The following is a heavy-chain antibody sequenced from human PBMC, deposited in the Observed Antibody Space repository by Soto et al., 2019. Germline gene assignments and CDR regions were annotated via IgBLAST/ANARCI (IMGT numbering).Heavy chain of an antibody. V-gene: IGHV4-31*03. J-gene: IGHJ4*02. CDR3: ARAGRYYDFWSGYYRDY. D-gene: IGHD3-3*01. CDR2: IYYSGST. CDR1: GGSISSGGYH. Sequence: SETLSLPCTVSGGSISSGGYHLSCIRQHPGKGLEWIGYIYYSGSTYYNPSLKSRVTISVDTSKNQFSLKLSSVTGADTAVYYCARAGRYYDFWSGYYRDYWGQGTRVTVAS.